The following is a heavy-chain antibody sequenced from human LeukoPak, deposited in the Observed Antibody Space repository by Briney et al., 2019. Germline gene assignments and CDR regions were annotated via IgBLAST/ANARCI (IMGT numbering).Heavy chain of an antibody. CDR1: GYTFTGYY. D-gene: IGHD3-9*01. J-gene: IGHJ4*02. CDR2: INPNSGGT. V-gene: IGHV1-2*02. CDR3: ARSPDILTGEKFDY. Sequence: GASVKVSCKASGYTFTGYYMHRVRQAPGQGLEWMGWINPNSGGTNYAQKFQGRVTMTRDTSISTAYMELSRLRSDDTAVYYCARSPDILTGEKFDYWGQGTLVTVSS.